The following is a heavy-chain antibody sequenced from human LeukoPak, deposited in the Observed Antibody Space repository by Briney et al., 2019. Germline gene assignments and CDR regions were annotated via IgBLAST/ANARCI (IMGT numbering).Heavy chain of an antibody. D-gene: IGHD6-6*01. CDR2: ISSSGSTI. V-gene: IGHV3-11*04. J-gene: IGHJ5*02. CDR1: GFTFSDYY. Sequence: PGGSLRLSCAASGFTFSDYYMSWIRQAPGKGLEWVSYISSSGSTIYYADSVKGRLTISRDNAKNSLYLQMNSLRAEDTAVYYCARGGFDSSSLNWFDPWGQGTLVTVSS. CDR3: ARGGFDSSSLNWFDP.